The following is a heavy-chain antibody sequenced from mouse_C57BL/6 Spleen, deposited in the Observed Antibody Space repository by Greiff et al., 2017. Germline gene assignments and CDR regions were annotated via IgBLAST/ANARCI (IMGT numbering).Heavy chain of an antibody. V-gene: IGHV1-15*01. Sequence: QVQLQQSGAELVRPGASVTLSCKASGYTFTDYEMHWVKQTPVHGLEWIGAIDPETGGTAYNQKFKGKAILTADKSSSTAYMELRRLTSEDSAVYYCTRDWSLRRMYFDVWGTGTTVTVSS. CDR2: IDPETGGT. J-gene: IGHJ1*03. CDR1: GYTFTDYE. CDR3: TRDWSLRRMYFDV. D-gene: IGHD2-1*01.